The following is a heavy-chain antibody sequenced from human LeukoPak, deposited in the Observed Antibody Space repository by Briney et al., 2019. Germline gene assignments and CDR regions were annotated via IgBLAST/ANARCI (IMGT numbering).Heavy chain of an antibody. J-gene: IGHJ4*02. CDR2: TYYSGST. CDR1: GGSISSYY. D-gene: IGHD6-13*01. CDR3: AKHGAARLGYHFDF. Sequence: SETLSLTCTVSGGSISSYYWSWIRQPPGKGLEWIGYTYYSGSTNYNPSLKSRVTISVDTSKNQFSLKLSSVTAADTAVYYCAKHGAARLGYHFDFWGQGTLVTVSS. V-gene: IGHV4-59*01.